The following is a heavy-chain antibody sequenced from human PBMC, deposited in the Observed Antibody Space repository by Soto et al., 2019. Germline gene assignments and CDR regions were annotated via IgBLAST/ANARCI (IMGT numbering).Heavy chain of an antibody. CDR2: IYWDDDK. V-gene: IGHV2-5*02. Sequence: QITLKESGPTLVKPTQTLTLTCTLSGFSLSTSGVGVGWIRQPPGKALEWLTLIYWDDDKRYSPSLKSRLTITKDTSKNQVVLTMTNMDPVDTATYYCALRRGYCSGGSCYSIWFDPWGQETLVTVSS. J-gene: IGHJ5*02. D-gene: IGHD2-15*01. CDR1: GFSLSTSGVG. CDR3: ALRRGYCSGGSCYSIWFDP.